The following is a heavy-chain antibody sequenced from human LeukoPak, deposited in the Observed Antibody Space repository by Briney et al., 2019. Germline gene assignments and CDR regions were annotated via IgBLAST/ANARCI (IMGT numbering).Heavy chain of an antibody. V-gene: IGHV4-59*01. D-gene: IGHD2-15*01. CDR1: GGSISSYY. Sequence: SETLSLTCTVSGGSISSYYWSWIRQPPGKGLEWIGYIYYSGSTNYNPSLKSRVTISVDTSKNQFSLKLSSVTAADTAVYFCAREGPDIVVVVAATPWYFDLWGRGTLVTVSS. J-gene: IGHJ2*01. CDR3: AREGPDIVVVVAATPWYFDL. CDR2: IYYSGST.